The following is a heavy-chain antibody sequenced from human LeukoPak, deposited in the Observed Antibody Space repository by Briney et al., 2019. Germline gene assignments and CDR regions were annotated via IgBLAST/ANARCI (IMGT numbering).Heavy chain of an antibody. CDR3: ARDLLNIGGY. D-gene: IGHD1/OR15-1a*01. CDR2: IDQNGSNR. CDR1: GFTFSSYS. J-gene: IGHJ4*02. V-gene: IGHV3-74*01. Sequence: PGGSLRLSCAASGFTFSSYSMNWVRQAPGKGLVWVSRIDQNGSNRNYADSVKGRFTISRHNSNNTLYLQMNSLRPEDTAVYYCARDLLNIGGYWGQGTLVTVSS.